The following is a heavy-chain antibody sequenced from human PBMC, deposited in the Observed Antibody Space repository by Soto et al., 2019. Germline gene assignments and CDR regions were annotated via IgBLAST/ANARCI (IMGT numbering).Heavy chain of an antibody. Sequence: QVQLVESGGGLVKPGGSLRLSCAASGFTFSDYYMSWIRQAPGKGLEWVSYISSSSSYTNYAYSVKGRFTISRDNAKNSLYLQMNSLRAEDTAVYYCARDGSGWTNYYFDYWGQGTLVTVSS. V-gene: IGHV3-11*06. J-gene: IGHJ4*02. CDR1: GFTFSDYY. CDR3: ARDGSGWTNYYFDY. CDR2: ISSSSSYT. D-gene: IGHD6-19*01.